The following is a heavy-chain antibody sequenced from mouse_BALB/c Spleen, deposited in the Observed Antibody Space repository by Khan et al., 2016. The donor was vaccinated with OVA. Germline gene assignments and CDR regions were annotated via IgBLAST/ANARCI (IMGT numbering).Heavy chain of an antibody. Sequence: QVQLKQSGPELKKPGETVKISCKASGYTFTNYGMNWVKQSPGKALKWMGWINTYTGEPTYADDFKGRFAFSLETSATTAYLQINNLKNEDTATYFCARPPYFSYTLDYWGQGTPVTVSS. J-gene: IGHJ4*01. CDR1: GYTFTNYG. CDR2: INTYTGEP. D-gene: IGHD2-10*01. CDR3: ARPPYFSYTLDY. V-gene: IGHV9-3-1*01.